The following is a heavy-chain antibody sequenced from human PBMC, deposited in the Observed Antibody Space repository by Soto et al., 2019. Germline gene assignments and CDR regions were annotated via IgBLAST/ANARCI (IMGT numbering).Heavy chain of an antibody. CDR3: ARQRPTDGRWEFANYYGMDV. J-gene: IGHJ6*02. D-gene: IGHD1-26*01. CDR2: IIHSEST. CDR1: GGSFSAYY. V-gene: IGHV4-34*12. Sequence: LSLTCAVYGGSFSAYYWSWVRQPPGKGLEWIGEIIHSESTKYSPSLKSRVTISVDTSKNQFSLKLSSVTAADTAVYYCARQRPTDGRWEFANYYGMDVWGQGTPVTVSS.